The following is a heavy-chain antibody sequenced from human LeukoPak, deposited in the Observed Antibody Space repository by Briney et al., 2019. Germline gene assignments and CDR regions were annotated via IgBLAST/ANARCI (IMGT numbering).Heavy chain of an antibody. CDR1: GFTFDDYA. J-gene: IGHJ4*02. Sequence: GGSLRLSCAASGFTFDDYAMHWVRQAPGKGLEWVSGISWNSGSIGYADSVKGRFTISRDNAKNSLYLQMNSLRAEDTALYYCAKGSGIAAAGIYYWGQGTMVTVSS. D-gene: IGHD6-13*01. V-gene: IGHV3-9*01. CDR3: AKGSGIAAAGIYY. CDR2: ISWNSGSI.